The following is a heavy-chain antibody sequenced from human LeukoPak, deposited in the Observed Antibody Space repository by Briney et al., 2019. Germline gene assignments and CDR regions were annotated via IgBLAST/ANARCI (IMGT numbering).Heavy chain of an antibody. Sequence: GGSLRLSCAASGFTFSSYAMHWVRRAPGKGLEWVSAISGSGLSPYYAGAVKGRFTISRDNSKNTLYLQMNSLRAEDTAVYYCAKGSQSSSWNFDYWGQGILVTVSP. CDR3: AKGSQSSSWNFDY. CDR1: GFTFSSYA. CDR2: ISGSGLSP. D-gene: IGHD6-13*01. V-gene: IGHV3-23*01. J-gene: IGHJ4*02.